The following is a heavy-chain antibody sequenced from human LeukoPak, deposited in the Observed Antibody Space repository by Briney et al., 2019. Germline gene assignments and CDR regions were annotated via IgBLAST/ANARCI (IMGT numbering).Heavy chain of an antibody. D-gene: IGHD4-11*01. CDR2: IKSGSTII. V-gene: IGHV3-11*04. J-gene: IGHJ4*02. CDR1: GFSLSDYY. CDR3: ARVHNTVH. Sequence: GGSLTLSCAASGFSLSDYYVNWLCQVPGKGLDWVSYIKSGSTIIFYADSVKGRFSVSRDNANNSVHLQMTNLRDDDTAVYYCARVHNTVHWGQGVQVTVSS.